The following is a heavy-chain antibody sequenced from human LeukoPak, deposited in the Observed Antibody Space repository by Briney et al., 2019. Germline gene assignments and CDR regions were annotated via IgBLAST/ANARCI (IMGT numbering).Heavy chain of an antibody. Sequence: SETLSLTCSVSGGSISSYYWSWIRQPPGKGLEWIGYIYSSGSTNYNPSLKSRVTISIDTSSNRFSLKLTSVTAADTAVYYCARRGSSSQFDNWGQGTLVTVSS. D-gene: IGHD6-13*01. CDR2: IYSSGST. J-gene: IGHJ4*02. CDR1: GGSISSYY. V-gene: IGHV4-59*08. CDR3: ARRGSSSQFDN.